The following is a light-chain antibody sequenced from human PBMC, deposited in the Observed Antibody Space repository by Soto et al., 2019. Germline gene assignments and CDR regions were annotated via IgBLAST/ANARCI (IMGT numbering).Light chain of an antibody. CDR2: GGY. CDR1: QDVSDF. Sequence: DIQMTQSPSSLSGSVGDRVTITCRASQDVSDFLAWYQHTPGKAPNLLIYGGYTLQSGVPSRFSGSGSGTEFSLTITGLQPEDFATYYCQYLNGVPTITFGQGTRLEIK. CDR3: QYLNGVPTIT. J-gene: IGKJ5*01. V-gene: IGKV1-9*01.